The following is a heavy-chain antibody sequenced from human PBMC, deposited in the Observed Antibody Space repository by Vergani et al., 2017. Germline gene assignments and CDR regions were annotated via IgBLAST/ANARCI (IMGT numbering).Heavy chain of an antibody. CDR1: GGSMSGYY. D-gene: IGHD6-19*01. Sequence: QLHLQESGPGLVKPSETLSLTCSVSGGSMSGYYCNWIRQPPGKGLEWIGSIHYSENTNYNPSLKTRVTISVDTSKNQFSLTLTSVTAADTAVYYCASDTHSGQRADRWGQGILVTVTS. CDR2: IHYSENT. CDR3: ASDTHSGQRADR. J-gene: IGHJ5*02. V-gene: IGHV4-59*01.